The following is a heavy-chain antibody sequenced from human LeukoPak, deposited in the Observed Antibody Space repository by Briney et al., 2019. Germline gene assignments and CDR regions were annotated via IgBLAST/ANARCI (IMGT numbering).Heavy chain of an antibody. V-gene: IGHV4-61*08. CDR2: IYYSGST. CDR3: ARGDPQYYYDSMYNWFDP. D-gene: IGHD3-22*01. J-gene: IGHJ5*02. CDR1: GGSISSGGYY. Sequence: PSETLSLTCTVSGGSISSGGYYWSWIRQPPGKGLEWIGYIYYSGSTNYNPSLKSRVTISVDTSKNQFSLKLSSVTAADTAVYYCARGDPQYYYDSMYNWFDPWGQGTLVTVSS.